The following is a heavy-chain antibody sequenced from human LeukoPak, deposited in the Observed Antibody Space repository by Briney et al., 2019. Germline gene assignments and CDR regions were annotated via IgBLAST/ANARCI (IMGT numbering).Heavy chain of an antibody. CDR3: ASFSRREYSPDAFDI. CDR1: GGSISSYY. CDR2: IYYSGST. Sequence: PSETLSLTCTVSGGSISSYYWSWIRQPPGKGLEWIGYIYYSGSTNYNPSLKSRVTISVDTSKNQFSLKLSSVTAADTAVYYCASFSRREYSPDAFDIWGQGTMVTVSS. D-gene: IGHD4-11*01. J-gene: IGHJ3*02. V-gene: IGHV4-59*01.